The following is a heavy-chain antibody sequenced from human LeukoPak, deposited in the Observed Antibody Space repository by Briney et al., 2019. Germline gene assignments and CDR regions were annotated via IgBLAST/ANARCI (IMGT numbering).Heavy chain of an antibody. CDR3: AKDITMVRGVFDAWDY. J-gene: IGHJ4*02. D-gene: IGHD3-10*01. V-gene: IGHV4-4*07. CDR2: IYTSGST. Sequence: KPSETLSLTCTVSGGPISSYYWRWIRQPAPKGLEWIGRIYTSGSTNHNPSLQSRVTMSVDTSKNQISLKLSSVTAADTAVYYCAKDITMVRGVFDAWDYWGQGTLVTVSS. CDR1: GGPISSYY.